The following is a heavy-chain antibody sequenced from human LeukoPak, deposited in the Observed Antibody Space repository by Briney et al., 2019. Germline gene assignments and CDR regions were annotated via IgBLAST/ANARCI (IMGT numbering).Heavy chain of an antibody. D-gene: IGHD3-10*01. Sequence: SETLSLTCTVSGGSISSGGYYWSWIRQHPGKGLEWIGYIYYSGSTYYNPSLKSRVTISVGTSKNQFSLKLSSVTAADTAVYYCARGIAPNWFDPWGQGTLVTVSS. CDR3: ARGIAPNWFDP. J-gene: IGHJ5*02. CDR2: IYYSGST. CDR1: GGSISSGGYY. V-gene: IGHV4-31*03.